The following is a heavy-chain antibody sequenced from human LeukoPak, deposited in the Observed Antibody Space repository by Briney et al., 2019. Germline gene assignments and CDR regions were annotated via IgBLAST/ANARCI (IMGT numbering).Heavy chain of an antibody. CDR3: ARVQEDGSGSYYGPSGY. J-gene: IGHJ4*02. V-gene: IGHV1-46*01. Sequence: ASVKVSCKASGYTFTSYYMHWVRQAPGQGLEWMGIINPSGGSTSYAQKFRGRVTMTRDTSTSTVYMELSSLRSEDTAVYYCARVQEDGSGSYYGPSGYWGQGTLVTVSS. CDR2: INPSGGST. D-gene: IGHD3-10*01. CDR1: GYTFTSYY.